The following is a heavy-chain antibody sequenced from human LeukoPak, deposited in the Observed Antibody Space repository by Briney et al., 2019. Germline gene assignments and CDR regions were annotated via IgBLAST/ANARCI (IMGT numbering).Heavy chain of an antibody. Sequence: SVKVSCKASGGTFSSYAISWVRQAPGQGLEWMGRIIPIFGTANYAQKFQGRVTITTDESTSTAYMELSSLRSEDTAVYYCARSTYGSGPYYYYMDVWGKGTTVTVSS. D-gene: IGHD3-10*01. CDR2: IIPIFGTA. V-gene: IGHV1-69*05. J-gene: IGHJ6*03. CDR3: ARSTYGSGPYYYYMDV. CDR1: GGTFSSYA.